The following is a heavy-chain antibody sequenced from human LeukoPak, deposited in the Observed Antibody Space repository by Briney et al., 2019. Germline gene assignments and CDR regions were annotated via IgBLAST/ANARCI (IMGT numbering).Heavy chain of an antibody. CDR1: GFTFSSYW. J-gene: IGHJ5*02. CDR2: INSDGSTT. Sequence: TGGSLRLSCAASGFTFSSYWMHWVRHAPGKGPMWVSRINSDGSTTDYADSVKGRFTISRDNAKSTLYLQMNILTAEDTAVYYCARDWWFDPWGQGTLVTVAS. V-gene: IGHV3-74*01. CDR3: ARDWWFDP.